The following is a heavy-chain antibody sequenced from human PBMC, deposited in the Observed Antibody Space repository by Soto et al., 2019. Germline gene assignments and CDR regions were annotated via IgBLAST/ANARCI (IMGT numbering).Heavy chain of an antibody. Sequence: QVQVVQSRAEVKKPGTSVKISCKTSGYTFTDYDINWVRQATGQGLEWMGWVSPDSGNAGYAQKFQGRVTMTSDASICTVYMELSNLKSEDTAVYYCEVTTGYWGQGTTVTVSS. CDR1: GYTFTDYD. CDR3: EVTTGY. D-gene: IGHD2-21*02. V-gene: IGHV1-8*01. CDR2: VSPDSGNA. J-gene: IGHJ4*02.